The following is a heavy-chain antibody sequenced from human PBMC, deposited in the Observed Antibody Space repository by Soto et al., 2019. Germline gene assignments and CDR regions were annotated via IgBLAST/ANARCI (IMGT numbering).Heavy chain of an antibody. Sequence: QVQLVQSGAEVKKPGASVKVSCKASGYTFTSYGISWVRQAPGQGLEWMGWISAYNGNTNYAQKLQGRVTMTTDTSTSTAYMELRSLRSDDTAVYYCARYSRYAYDSIGYSLFDIWGQGTMVTVSS. J-gene: IGHJ3*02. CDR3: ARYSRYAYDSIGYSLFDI. V-gene: IGHV1-18*04. CDR1: GYTFTSYG. D-gene: IGHD3-22*01. CDR2: ISAYNGNT.